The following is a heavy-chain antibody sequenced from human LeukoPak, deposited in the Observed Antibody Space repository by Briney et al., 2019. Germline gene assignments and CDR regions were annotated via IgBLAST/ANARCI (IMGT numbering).Heavy chain of an antibody. J-gene: IGHJ4*02. CDR3: ARGTIAVTGTIDF. CDR1: GYTFSGYY. D-gene: IGHD6-19*01. Sequence: ASVKVSCKASGYTFSGYYMHWVRQAPGQGLEWMGRINPNSGGTNYAQKFQGRVTMTRDTSISTAYMELNRLRSDDTAVYYCARGTIAVTGTIDFWGQGTLVTVSS. V-gene: IGHV1-2*06. CDR2: INPNSGGT.